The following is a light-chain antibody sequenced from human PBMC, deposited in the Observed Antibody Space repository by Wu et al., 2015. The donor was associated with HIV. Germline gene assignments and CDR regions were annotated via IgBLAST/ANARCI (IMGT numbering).Light chain of an antibody. J-gene: IGKJ5*01. CDR3: QQYDYLPIT. CDR1: QGISSY. V-gene: IGKV1-9*01. CDR2: AAS. Sequence: DIQLTQFPSFLSASVGDRVTITCRASQGISSYLAWYQQKPGKAPKLLIYAASTLQSGVPSRFSGSGSGTDFTFTISRLQPEDIATYYCQQYDYLPITFGQGTRLDIK.